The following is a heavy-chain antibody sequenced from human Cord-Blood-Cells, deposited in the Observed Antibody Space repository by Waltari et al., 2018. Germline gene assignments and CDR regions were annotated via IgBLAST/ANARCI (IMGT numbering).Heavy chain of an antibody. D-gene: IGHD1-20*01. V-gene: IGHV4-59*01. J-gene: IGHJ6*02. CDR2: IYYSGST. CDR1: GGSISSYY. CDR3: ARDRPITGTTFGYYYYGMDV. Sequence: QVQLQESGPGLVKPSETLSLPCTVSGGSISSYYWSWIRQPPGKGLEWIGYIYYSGSTNYNPSLKSRVTISVDTSKNQFSLKLSSVTAADTAVYYCARDRPITGTTFGYYYYGMDVWGQGTTVTVSS.